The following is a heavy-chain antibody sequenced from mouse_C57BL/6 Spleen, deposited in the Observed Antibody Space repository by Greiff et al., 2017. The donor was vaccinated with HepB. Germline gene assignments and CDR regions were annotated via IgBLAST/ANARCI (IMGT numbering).Heavy chain of an antibody. Sequence: QVQLQQPGAELVKPGASVKLSCKASGYTFTSYWMHWVKQRPGQGLEWIGMIHPNSGSTNYNEKFKSKATLTVDKSSSTAYMQRSSLTSEDSAVYYCAREGFYYDGGSAAWFAYWGQGTPVTVSA. CDR3: AREGFYYDGGSAAWFAY. J-gene: IGHJ3*01. V-gene: IGHV1-64*01. CDR2: IHPNSGST. D-gene: IGHD1-1*01. CDR1: GYTFTSYW.